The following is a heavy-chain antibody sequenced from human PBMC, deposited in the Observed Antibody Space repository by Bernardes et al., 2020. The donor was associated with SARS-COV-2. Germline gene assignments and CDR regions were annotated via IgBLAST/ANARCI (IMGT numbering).Heavy chain of an antibody. J-gene: IGHJ4*02. Sequence: GGSLRLSCAAYGFTLSNYNMKWVRQAPGKGLEWVSHISSSSNTIYYADSVKGRFTISRDNAKNSLYLQMNNLRDEDTAVYYCARDSGRGGSCDYWGQGALVSVSS. D-gene: IGHD2-15*01. CDR3: ARDSGRGGSCDY. CDR2: ISSSSNTI. V-gene: IGHV3-48*02. CDR1: GFTLSNYN.